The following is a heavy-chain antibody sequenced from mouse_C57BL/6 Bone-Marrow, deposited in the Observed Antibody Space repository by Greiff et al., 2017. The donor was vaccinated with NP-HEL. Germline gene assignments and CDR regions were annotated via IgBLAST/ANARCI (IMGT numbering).Heavy chain of an antibody. D-gene: IGHD2-4*01. J-gene: IGHJ2*01. V-gene: IGHV5-2*03. CDR1: EYEFPSHD. CDR3: ARGEGYYDYDLDY. CDR2: INSDGGST. Sequence: EVKLMESGGGLVQPGESLKLSCESNEYEFPSHDMSWVRKTPEKRLELVAAINSDGGSTYYPDTMERRFIISRDNTKKTLYLQMSHLKSEDTAMYYCARGEGYYDYDLDYWGQGTTLTVSS.